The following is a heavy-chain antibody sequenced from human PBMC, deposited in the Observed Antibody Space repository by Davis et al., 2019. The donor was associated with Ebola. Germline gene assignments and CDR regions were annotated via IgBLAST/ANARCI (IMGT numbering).Heavy chain of an antibody. V-gene: IGHV3-30*02. CDR1: GFTFSSYG. Sequence: GESLKISCAASGFTFSSYGMHWVRQAPGKGLEWVAFIRYDGSNKYYSDSVKGRFTISRDNSKNTLYLQMNSLRAEDTAVYYCAKDFTGVLSLGYMDVWGKGTTVTVSS. CDR3: AKDFTGVLSLGYMDV. D-gene: IGHD7-27*01. CDR2: IRYDGSNK. J-gene: IGHJ6*03.